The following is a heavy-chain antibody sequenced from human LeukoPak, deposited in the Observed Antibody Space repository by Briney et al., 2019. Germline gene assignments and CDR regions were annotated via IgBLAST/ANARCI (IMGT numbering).Heavy chain of an antibody. CDR2: INPNSGGT. CDR3: ARGSRIVVVPAAMLGDAFDI. Sequence: ASVKLSCKASGYTFTGYYMHWVRQAPGQGLEWMGWINPNSGGTNYAEKFQGRVTMTRDTSISTAYMELSRLRSDDTAVYYCARGSRIVVVPAAMLGDAFDIWGQGTMVTVSS. J-gene: IGHJ3*02. D-gene: IGHD2-2*01. V-gene: IGHV1-2*02. CDR1: GYTFTGYY.